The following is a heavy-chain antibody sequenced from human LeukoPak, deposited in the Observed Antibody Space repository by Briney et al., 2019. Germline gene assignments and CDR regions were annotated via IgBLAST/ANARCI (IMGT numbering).Heavy chain of an antibody. J-gene: IGHJ4*02. V-gene: IGHV1-2*02. CDR2: INLNSGGT. Sequence: ASVKVSCKASGYTFTGYYMHWVQQAPGQGLEWMGWINLNSGGTNYAQKFQGRVTMTRDTSISTAYMELSRLRSDDTAVYYCARAQGLTGYSFDYWGQGTLVTVSS. CDR3: ARAQGLTGYSFDY. CDR1: GYTFTGYY. D-gene: IGHD3-9*01.